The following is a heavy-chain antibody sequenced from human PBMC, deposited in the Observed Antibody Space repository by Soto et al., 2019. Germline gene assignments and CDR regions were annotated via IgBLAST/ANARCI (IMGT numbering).Heavy chain of an antibody. CDR1: GYTFTGYY. J-gene: IGHJ4*02. D-gene: IGHD5-18*01. CDR3: ARPARGYSYAVDY. V-gene: IGHV1-2*02. CDR2: INPNSGGT. Sequence: ASVKVSFKASGYTFTGYYMHWVRQAPGQGLEWMGWINPNSGGTNYAQKFQGRVTMTRDTSISTAYMELSRLRSDDTAVYYCARPARGYSYAVDYWGQGTLVTVSS.